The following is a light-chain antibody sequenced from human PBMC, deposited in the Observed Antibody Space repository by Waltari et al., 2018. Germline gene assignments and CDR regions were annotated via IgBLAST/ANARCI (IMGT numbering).Light chain of an antibody. CDR1: RSVNIN. V-gene: IGKV3-15*01. J-gene: IGKJ5*01. CDR2: DAS. Sequence: LMMTQSPRTLSVSPGESVTLSCRAGRSVNINVAWYQQKPGQAPRLLIHDASSEATGVPARFRAGGSGTDFTLTISSLQSEDSAVYYCQQYNYWPISFGQGTRLEIK. CDR3: QQYNYWPIS.